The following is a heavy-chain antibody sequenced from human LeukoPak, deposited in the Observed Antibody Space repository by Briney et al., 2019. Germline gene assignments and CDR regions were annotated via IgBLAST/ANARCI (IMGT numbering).Heavy chain of an antibody. CDR3: ARSTSYYCSGGTCPDALDI. V-gene: IGHV5-51*01. CDR1: GYSFTSYW. CDR2: IYPGDSDT. J-gene: IGHJ3*02. D-gene: IGHD2-15*01. Sequence: GASLQISCKGSGYSFTSYWIGWVRQMPGKGLEWMGIIYPGDSDTRYSPSFQGQVTISADKSISTAYLQWSSLKASDTAMYYCARSTSYYCSGGTCPDALDIWGQGTMVTVSS.